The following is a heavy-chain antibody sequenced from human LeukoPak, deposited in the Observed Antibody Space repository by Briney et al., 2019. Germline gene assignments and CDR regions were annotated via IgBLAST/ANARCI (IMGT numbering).Heavy chain of an antibody. D-gene: IGHD3-3*01. V-gene: IGHV4-34*01. J-gene: IGHJ4*02. CDR2: INHSGST. CDR1: GVSFSGYY. Sequence: SETLSLTCAVYGVSFSGYYWSWIRQPPGKGLEWIGEINHSGSTNYNPSLKSRVTISIDTSKNQFSLKLSSVTAADTAVYYCARGGFWSGYYPFDYWGQGTLVTVSS. CDR3: ARGGFWSGYYPFDY.